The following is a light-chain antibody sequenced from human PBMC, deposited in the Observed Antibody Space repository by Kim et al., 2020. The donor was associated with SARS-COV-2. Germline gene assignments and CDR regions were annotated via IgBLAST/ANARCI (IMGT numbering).Light chain of an antibody. V-gene: IGKV1-5*01. CDR1: QSIGSW. CDR3: QQYYGFPLT. CDR2: DAS. J-gene: IGKJ4*01. Sequence: ATVGDRVTITCRASQSIGSWLAWYQQKPGKAPKVVIYDASSLQSGVPSRFSGSGSGAQFTLTISSLQTDDFATYYCQQYYGFPLTFGGGTKVEIK.